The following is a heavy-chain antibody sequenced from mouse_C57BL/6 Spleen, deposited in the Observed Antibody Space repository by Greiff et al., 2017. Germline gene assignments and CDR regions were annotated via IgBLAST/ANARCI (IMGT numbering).Heavy chain of an antibody. V-gene: IGHV1-49*01. CDR1: YFAFMASA. CDR2: FTTYSDAT. J-gene: IGHJ2*01. CDR3: ARLDRGY. Sequence: LQQSGAELVRPGSSVKLSCKASYFAFMASAMHWVKQRPGHGLEWIGSFTTYSDATEYNENFKGKATLTANTSSSTAYMELSRLTSEDSAVYYCARLDRGYWGQGTTLTVSS.